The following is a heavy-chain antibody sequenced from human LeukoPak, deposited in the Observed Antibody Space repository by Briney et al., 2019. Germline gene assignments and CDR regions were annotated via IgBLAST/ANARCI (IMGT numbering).Heavy chain of an antibody. V-gene: IGHV4-59*01. D-gene: IGHD3-3*01. J-gene: IGHJ4*02. CDR3: ARAGEYDFWSGYYDV. CDR2: IYYSGST. Sequence: SETLSLTCTVSGGSISSYYWSWIRQPPGKGLEWIGYIYYSGSTNYNPSLKSRVTISVDTSKNQFSLKLSSVTAADTAVYYCARAGEYDFWSGYYDVWGQGTLVTVSS. CDR1: GGSISSYY.